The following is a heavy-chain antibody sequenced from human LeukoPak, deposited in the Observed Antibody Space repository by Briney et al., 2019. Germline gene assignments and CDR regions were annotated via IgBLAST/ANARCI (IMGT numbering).Heavy chain of an antibody. CDR3: ATTNSSSWYRLNNWFDP. CDR2: FDPEDGET. D-gene: IGHD6-13*01. Sequence: ASVKVSCKVSGYTLTELSMHWVRQAPGKXLEWMGGFDPEDGETIYAQKFQGRVTMTEDTSTDTAYMELSSLRSEDTAVYYCATTNSSSWYRLNNWFDPWGQGTLVTVSS. V-gene: IGHV1-24*01. CDR1: GYTLTELS. J-gene: IGHJ5*02.